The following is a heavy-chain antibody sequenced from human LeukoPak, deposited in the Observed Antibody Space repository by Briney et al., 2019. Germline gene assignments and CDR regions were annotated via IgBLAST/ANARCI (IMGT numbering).Heavy chain of an antibody. Sequence: GGSLRLSCAASGFPFNTYAMSWVRQAPGKGLEYISVIRPTGTNTYYARSVKGRFTISRDNSKNTLYLQMNSLRAEDTAVYYCARGTYDILTGYSPFDYWGQGTLVTVSS. CDR2: IRPTGTNT. V-gene: IGHV3-23*01. D-gene: IGHD3-9*01. CDR1: GFPFNTYA. J-gene: IGHJ4*02. CDR3: ARGTYDILTGYSPFDY.